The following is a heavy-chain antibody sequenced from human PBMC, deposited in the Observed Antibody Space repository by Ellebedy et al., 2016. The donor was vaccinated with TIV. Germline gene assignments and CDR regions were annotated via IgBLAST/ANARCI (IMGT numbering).Heavy chain of an antibody. CDR2: IGPSNGGT. CDR1: GYSLSRYY. D-gene: IGHD3-22*01. CDR3: ARYHSSGDDY. J-gene: IGHJ4*02. Sequence: ASVKVSXXASGYSLSRYYIHWMRQAPGRGLEWMGVIGPSNGGTSYSQKFQGRLLVTTDTSTSTVYMDLSSLRFDDTAMYYCARYHSSGDDYWGQGTLVTVSS. V-gene: IGHV1-46*01.